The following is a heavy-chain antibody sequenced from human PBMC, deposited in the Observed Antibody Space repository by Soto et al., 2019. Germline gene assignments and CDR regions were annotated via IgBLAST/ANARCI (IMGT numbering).Heavy chain of an antibody. CDR3: AKDPRVSTMAVAGNNYFAY. V-gene: IGHV3-23*01. J-gene: IGHJ4*02. D-gene: IGHD6-19*01. Sequence: GGSLRLSCAASGFTFSSYAMSWVRQAPGKGLEWVSAISGSGGSTYYADSVKGRFTISRDNSKNTLYLQMNSLRAEDTAVYYCAKDPRVSTMAVAGNNYFAYWGQGTLVTVSS. CDR2: ISGSGGST. CDR1: GFTFSSYA.